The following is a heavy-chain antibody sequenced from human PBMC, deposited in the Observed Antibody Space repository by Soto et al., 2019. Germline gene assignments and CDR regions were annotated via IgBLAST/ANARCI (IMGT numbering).Heavy chain of an antibody. V-gene: IGHV3-23*01. J-gene: IGHJ3*02. CDR2: ITGSGGST. D-gene: IGHD6-13*01. CDR3: ARDGPIAAAGSNASDI. Sequence: GGSLRLSCAASGFTFSDYAMNWVRQVPGKGLECVSLITGSGGSTYYADSVKGRFIISRDNSKNTLFLQMNSLRAEDTAVYYYARDGPIAAAGSNASDIWGQGTMVTVSS. CDR1: GFTFSDYA.